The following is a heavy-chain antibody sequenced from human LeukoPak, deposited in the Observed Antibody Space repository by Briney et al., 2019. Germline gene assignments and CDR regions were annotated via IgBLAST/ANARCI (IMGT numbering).Heavy chain of an antibody. V-gene: IGHV3-30-3*01. CDR3: ASRIMVFGVATRGYDMDV. Sequence: PGRSLRLSCAASGFTFGSYALHWVRQAPGKGLEWVAVISYDGSNKYYADSVKGRFTISRDNSKNTLYLQMNSLRAEATAVYYCASRIMVFGVATRGYDMDVWGKGTTVTVSS. CDR2: ISYDGSNK. J-gene: IGHJ6*03. D-gene: IGHD3/OR15-3a*01. CDR1: GFTFGSYA.